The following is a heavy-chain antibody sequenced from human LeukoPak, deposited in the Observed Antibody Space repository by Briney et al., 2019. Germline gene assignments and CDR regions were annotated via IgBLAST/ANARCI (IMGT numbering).Heavy chain of an antibody. D-gene: IGHD5-12*01. V-gene: IGHV3-23*01. Sequence: GGSLRSSCPAPGSTLSSFALSWVAQAPGKGRGWVSAISGSGGSTYYADSVKGRFTISRDNSKNTLYLQMNSLRAEDTAVYYCAKNAAAERGYSGYAYGYWGQGTLVTVSS. CDR2: ISGSGGST. CDR3: AKNAAAERGYSGYAYGY. J-gene: IGHJ4*02. CDR1: GSTLSSFA.